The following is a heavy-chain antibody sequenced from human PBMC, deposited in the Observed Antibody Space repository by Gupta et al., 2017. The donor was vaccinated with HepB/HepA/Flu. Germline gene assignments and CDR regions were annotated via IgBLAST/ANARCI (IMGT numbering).Heavy chain of an antibody. CDR2: IYYSGST. J-gene: IGHJ4*02. V-gene: IGHV4-39*01. CDR1: GGSISSSSYY. Sequence: QLQLQESGPGLVKPSETLSLTCTVSGGSISSSSYYWGWIRQPPGKGLEWIGSIYYSGSTYYNPSLKRRVTISVDTSKNQFSLKLSSVTAADTAVYYCARTADLSVVVMPKWGYYFDYWGQGTLVTVSS. D-gene: IGHD2-21*01. CDR3: ARTADLSVVVMPKWGYYFDY.